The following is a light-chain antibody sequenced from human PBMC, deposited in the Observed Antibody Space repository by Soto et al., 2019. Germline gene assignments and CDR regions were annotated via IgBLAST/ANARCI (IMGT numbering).Light chain of an antibody. V-gene: IGKV3-20*01. CDR3: HQYGSSLVVT. J-gene: IGKJ1*01. CDR1: QSVSSNY. Sequence: EVVLTQSPGTLSLSPGERATLSCRASQSVSSNYLAWYQQKPGQAPRLLIYGASNRATGIPDRFSGSGSATDFTLTISRLEPEDFAVYYCHQYGSSLVVTFGQGTKVEIK. CDR2: GAS.